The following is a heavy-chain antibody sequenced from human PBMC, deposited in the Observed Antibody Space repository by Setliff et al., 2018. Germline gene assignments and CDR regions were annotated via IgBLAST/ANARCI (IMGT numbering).Heavy chain of an antibody. D-gene: IGHD3-10*01. CDR1: GGSFSTYY. J-gene: IGHJ4*02. CDR2: INHRGST. CDR3: ARNGGSALLDY. V-gene: IGHV4-34*01. Sequence: SETLSLTCAAYGGSFSTYYWIWIRQPPGKGLEWIGEINHRGSTNYNPSLKSRVTISVDTSKNQFSLKLSSVTAADTAVYYCARNGGSALLDYWGQGTLVTVSS.